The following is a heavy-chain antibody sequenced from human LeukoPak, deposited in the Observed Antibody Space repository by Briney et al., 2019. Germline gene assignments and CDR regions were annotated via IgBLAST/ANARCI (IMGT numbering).Heavy chain of an antibody. D-gene: IGHD2/OR15-2a*01. V-gene: IGHV4-59*01. CDR2: IYTGANA. CDR3: ARGGFYANIRYDY. Sequence: SETLSLTCTVSGGSINNYYWTWIRQPPGKGLEWIGYIYTGANAEYNPSLRSRVTISVDTSKNQFSLNLNSATAADTAVYYCARGGFYANIRYDYWGQGALVTVSS. J-gene: IGHJ4*02. CDR1: GGSINNYY.